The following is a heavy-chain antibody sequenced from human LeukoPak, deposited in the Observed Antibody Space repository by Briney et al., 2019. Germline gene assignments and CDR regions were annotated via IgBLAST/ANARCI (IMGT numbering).Heavy chain of an antibody. J-gene: IGHJ4*02. Sequence: PSETLSLTCTVSGGSITTSSYYWGWIRQPPGKGLEWIGSVYYSGNTYYNPSLKSRVTISVDMSKNHFSLRLSSVTAADTAMYYCARGTLYSGWSYYFDYWGQGSQVTVSS. CDR2: VYYSGNT. CDR3: ARGTLYSGWSYYFDY. V-gene: IGHV4-39*07. D-gene: IGHD6-19*01. CDR1: GGSITTSSYY.